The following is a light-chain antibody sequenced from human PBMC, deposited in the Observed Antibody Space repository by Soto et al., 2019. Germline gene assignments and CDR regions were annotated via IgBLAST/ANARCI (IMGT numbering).Light chain of an antibody. Sequence: ETVMTQSPATLSVSPGERATLSCRASQSVSTNLAWYQQKPGQAPRLLIYGPSTRATGIPARFSGSGSGTELTLTISSLKSEDFSVYYCHQYNNWPLTFGGGTRGEIK. CDR3: HQYNNWPLT. CDR1: QSVSTN. CDR2: GPS. V-gene: IGKV3-15*01. J-gene: IGKJ4*01.